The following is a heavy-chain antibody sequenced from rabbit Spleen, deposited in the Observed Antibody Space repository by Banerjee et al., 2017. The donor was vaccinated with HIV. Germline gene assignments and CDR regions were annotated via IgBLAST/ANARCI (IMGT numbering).Heavy chain of an antibody. J-gene: IGHJ6*01. D-gene: IGHD8-1*01. Sequence: QSLEESGGDLVKPGASLTLTCTASGVSFSSSSYMCWVRQAPGKGLEWIACIDTGSSGFTYSATWAKGRFTCSKTSSTTVTLQMTSLTVADTATYFCARDTGSSFSSYGMDLWGPAPWSPS. CDR2: IDTGSSGFT. V-gene: IGHV1S40*01. CDR3: ARDTGSSFSSYGMDL. CDR1: GVSFSSSSY.